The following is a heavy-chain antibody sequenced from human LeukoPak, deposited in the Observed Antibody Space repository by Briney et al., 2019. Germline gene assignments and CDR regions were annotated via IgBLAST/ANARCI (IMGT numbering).Heavy chain of an antibody. CDR3: ARGGAVAGSPSYYYYYYMDV. Sequence: PSETLSLTCTVSGASIGGYSWNWVRQTPGKRLEWIAYMFSSGTTKYSPSLKSRVTISLDTSKNQVSLNLRTVTAADTAMYYCARGGAVAGSPSYYYYYYMDVWGKGTTVTVSS. J-gene: IGHJ6*03. D-gene: IGHD6-19*01. CDR2: MFSSGTT. V-gene: IGHV4-59*01. CDR1: GASIGGYS.